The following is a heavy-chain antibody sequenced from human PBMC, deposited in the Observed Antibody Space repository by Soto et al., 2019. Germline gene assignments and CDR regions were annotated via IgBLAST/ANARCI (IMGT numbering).Heavy chain of an antibody. CDR3: ARGQDARYFDY. Sequence: SETLSLTCTVSGGSISSGGYYWSWIRQHPGKGLEWIGYIYYSGSTYYNPSLKSRVTISVDTSKNQFSLKLSSVTAADTAVYYCARGQDARYFDYWGQGTLVTVSS. D-gene: IGHD2-15*01. CDR2: IYYSGST. J-gene: IGHJ4*02. CDR1: GGSISSGGYY. V-gene: IGHV4-31*03.